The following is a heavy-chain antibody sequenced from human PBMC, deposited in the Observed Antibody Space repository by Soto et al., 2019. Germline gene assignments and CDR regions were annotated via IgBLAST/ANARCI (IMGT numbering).Heavy chain of an antibody. CDR3: ARGGYYDSSGSRNYYYYGMNV. CDR2: INPFDGSR. CDR1: GYIFTSYY. D-gene: IGHD3-22*01. Sequence: ASVKVSCKASGYIFTSYYIHWVRQAPGQGLEWMGWINPFDGSRKFAQSFQGRVTLTTDTSTSTVYMELRSLRSDDTAMYFCARGGYYDSSGSRNYYYYGMNVWGQGTTVTSP. V-gene: IGHV1-46*01. J-gene: IGHJ6*02.